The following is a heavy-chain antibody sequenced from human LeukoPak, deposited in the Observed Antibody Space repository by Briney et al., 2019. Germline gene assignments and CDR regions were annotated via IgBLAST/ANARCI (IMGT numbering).Heavy chain of an antibody. Sequence: GGSLRLSCAASGFTFSSYEMNWVRQAPGKGLEWLSYISNTAGTIYYADSVKGRFTISRDNAKNSLYLQMNSLRAEDTAVYYCARVHYNTAMVDIDYWGQGTLVTVSS. CDR2: ISNTAGTI. V-gene: IGHV3-48*03. CDR3: ARVHYNTAMVDIDY. CDR1: GFTFSSYE. J-gene: IGHJ4*02. D-gene: IGHD5-18*01.